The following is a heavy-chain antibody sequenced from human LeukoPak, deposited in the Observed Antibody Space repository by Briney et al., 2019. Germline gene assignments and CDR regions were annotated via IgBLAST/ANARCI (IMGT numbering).Heavy chain of an antibody. Sequence: PGGSLRLSCAASGFSFSSYWMDWVRQAPGKGLEWGAIMNTDGSEKGYVDSVKGRFTISRDNAKNSLYLQMNSLGVKDTAVYYCARDPGWGAFDIRGQGTMVTVSS. CDR3: ARDPGWGAFDI. J-gene: IGHJ3*02. CDR1: GFSFSSYW. CDR2: MNTDGSEK. V-gene: IGHV3-7*01. D-gene: IGHD6-19*01.